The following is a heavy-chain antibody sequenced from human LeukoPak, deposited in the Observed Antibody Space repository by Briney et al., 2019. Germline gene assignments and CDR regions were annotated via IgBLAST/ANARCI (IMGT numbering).Heavy chain of an antibody. CDR3: ARVRYYDSETLNWFDP. Sequence: GGSLRLSCAASGITFSDYTMNWVRQAPGKGLQWVSSITSSSYYIYYADSVKGRFTISRDNAKNSLYLQMNSLRAEDTAVYYCARVRYYDSETLNWFDPWGQGTLVTVSS. V-gene: IGHV3-21*01. CDR2: ITSSSYYI. J-gene: IGHJ5*02. D-gene: IGHD3-22*01. CDR1: GITFSDYT.